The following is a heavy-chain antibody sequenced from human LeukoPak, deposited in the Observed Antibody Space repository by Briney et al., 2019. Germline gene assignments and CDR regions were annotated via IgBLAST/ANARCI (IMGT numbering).Heavy chain of an antibody. CDR1: GFTFSNAW. J-gene: IGHJ4*02. Sequence: GGSLRLSCAASGFTFSNAWMNWVRQAPWKGLEWVGRIKSRKDGGTTDYAAPVKGRFTISRDDSKTTVYLQMNSLKTEDTGVYYCVTGIRGYWGQGTLVTVSS. CDR2: IKSRKDGGTT. CDR3: VTGIRGY. V-gene: IGHV3-15*01.